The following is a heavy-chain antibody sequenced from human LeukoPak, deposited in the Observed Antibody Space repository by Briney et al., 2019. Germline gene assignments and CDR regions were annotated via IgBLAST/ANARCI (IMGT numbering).Heavy chain of an antibody. Sequence: PGGSLRLSCAASGFTFSSYAMSWVRQAPGKGLEWVSAISGSGGSTYYADSVKGRFTISRDNSKNTLYLQMNSLRAEDTAVYYCAKEAGDQIGYYYYGMDVWGQGTTVTVSS. CDR3: AKEAGDQIGYYYYGMDV. CDR2: ISGSGGST. V-gene: IGHV3-23*01. J-gene: IGHJ6*02. D-gene: IGHD7-27*01. CDR1: GFTFSSYA.